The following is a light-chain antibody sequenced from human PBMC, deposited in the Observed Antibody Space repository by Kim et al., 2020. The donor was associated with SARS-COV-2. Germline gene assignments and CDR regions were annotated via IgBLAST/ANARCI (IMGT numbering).Light chain of an antibody. CDR1: SSNIGSNS. V-gene: IGLV1-44*01. Sequence: GQRVPISCSGSSSNIGSNSVNWYGQLPGMAPKLLIYSSSHRPSGVPDRFSGSKSGTSASLAISELQSEDEADYYCAAWDDSLSALLFGGGTQLTVL. J-gene: IGLJ2*01. CDR3: AAWDDSLSALL. CDR2: SSS.